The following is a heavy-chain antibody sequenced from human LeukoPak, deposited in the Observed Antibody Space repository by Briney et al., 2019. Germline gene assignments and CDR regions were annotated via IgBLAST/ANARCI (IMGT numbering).Heavy chain of an antibody. CDR1: GFTFDDYG. CDR3: ARSSGSGWYEEGFDY. V-gene: IGHV3-20*04. Sequence: PGGSLRLSCAASGFTFDDYGMSWVRQAPGKGLEWVSGINWNGGSTVYADSVKGQFTISRDNAKNSLYLQMTSLRAEDTALYYCARSSGSGWYEEGFDYWGQGTLVTVSS. D-gene: IGHD6-19*01. CDR2: INWNGGST. J-gene: IGHJ4*02.